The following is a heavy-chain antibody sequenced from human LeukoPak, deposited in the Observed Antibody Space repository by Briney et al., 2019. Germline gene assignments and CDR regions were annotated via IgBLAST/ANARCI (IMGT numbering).Heavy chain of an antibody. V-gene: IGHV1-24*01. CDR2: FDPEDGET. CDR1: GYTLTELS. Sequence: SVKVSCKVSGYTLTELSMHWVRQAPGKGLEWMGGFDPEDGETIYAQKFQGRVTMTEDTSTDTAYMELSSLRSEDTAVYYCATAAYCSSTSCHLGGGNWFDPWGQGTLVTVSS. D-gene: IGHD2-2*01. J-gene: IGHJ5*02. CDR3: ATAAYCSSTSCHLGGGNWFDP.